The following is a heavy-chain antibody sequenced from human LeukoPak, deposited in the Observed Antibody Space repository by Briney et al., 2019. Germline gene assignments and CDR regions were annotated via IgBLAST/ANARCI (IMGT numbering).Heavy chain of an antibody. Sequence: SETLSLTCTVPGGSISSSSYYWGWIRQPPGKGLEWIGTIYYSGSTYYNPSLKSRVTISVDTSKSQFSLKLSSVTAADTAVYYCASGYCGSTRCYAVDYWGQGTLVTVSS. V-gene: IGHV4-39*01. J-gene: IGHJ4*02. D-gene: IGHD2-2*03. CDR2: IYYSGST. CDR1: GGSISSSSYY. CDR3: ASGYCGSTRCYAVDY.